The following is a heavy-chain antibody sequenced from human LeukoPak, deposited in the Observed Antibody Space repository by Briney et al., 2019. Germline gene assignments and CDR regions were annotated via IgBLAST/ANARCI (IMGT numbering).Heavy chain of an antibody. J-gene: IGHJ6*03. CDR2: IYTSGST. Sequence: SETLSLTCTVSGGSISSYYWSWIRQPAGKVLEWIWRIYTSGSTNYNPSLKSRVTMSVDTSKNQFSLKLSSVNAADTAVYYCARVLAVAGTYYYYYYMDVWGKGTTVTVSS. CDR3: ARVLAVAGTYYYYYYMDV. V-gene: IGHV4-4*07. D-gene: IGHD6-19*01. CDR1: GGSISSYY.